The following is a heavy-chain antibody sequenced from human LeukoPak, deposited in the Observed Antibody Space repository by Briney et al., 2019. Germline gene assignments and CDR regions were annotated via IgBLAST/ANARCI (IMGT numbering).Heavy chain of an antibody. Sequence: SETLSLTCTVSGGSISSGGHYWSWIRQHPGKGLEWIGYIYYSGGTYYNPSLKSRVTISVDTSKNQFSVKLSSVTAADTAVYYCARVGSGSDFWSGYYFDYWGQGNLVTVSS. D-gene: IGHD3-3*01. CDR2: IYYSGGT. CDR1: GGSISSGGHY. CDR3: ARVGSGSDFWSGYYFDY. J-gene: IGHJ4*02. V-gene: IGHV4-31*03.